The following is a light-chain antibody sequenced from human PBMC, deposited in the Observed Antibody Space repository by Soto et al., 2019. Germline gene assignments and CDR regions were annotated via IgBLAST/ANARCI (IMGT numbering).Light chain of an antibody. V-gene: IGLV2-14*03. J-gene: IGLJ3*02. CDR2: XVD. CDR3: CAYTARTTLSWV. Sequence: QSALAKPTSVCGSPGQSITISCTGVSSGMVGYNHVSWYQQPPGNLPRLIIXXVDNRPLGISNRFSGSQSGNTASLRIPGLQAEDEADYYCCAYTARTTLSWVFGGGTK. CDR1: SSGMVGYNH.